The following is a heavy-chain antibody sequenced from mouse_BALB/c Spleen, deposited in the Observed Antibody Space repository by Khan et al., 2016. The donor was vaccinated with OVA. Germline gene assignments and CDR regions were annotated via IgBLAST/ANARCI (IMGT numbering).Heavy chain of an antibody. V-gene: IGHV1S135*01. D-gene: IGHD2-2*01. J-gene: IGHJ3*01. Sequence: EVELVESGPELMKPGASVKISCKASGYSFTSYYIHWVMQSHGTSLEWIGYIDPFSGGTTYNQKFKGKATLTVAKSSSTAYIHLTNLTSEDSAVYYCTRHGYVAWFSYWGQGTLVTVSA. CDR2: IDPFSGGT. CDR3: TRHGYVAWFSY. CDR1: GYSFTSYY.